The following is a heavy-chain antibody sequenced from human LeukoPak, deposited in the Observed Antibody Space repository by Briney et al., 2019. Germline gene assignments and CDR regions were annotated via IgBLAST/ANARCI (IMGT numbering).Heavy chain of an antibody. CDR3: ASLANDYGDSPEGY. Sequence: PGGSLRLSCAASGFTFSSYWMPWVRQAPGKGLVWVSRINSDGSSTSYADSVKGRFTISRDNAKNTLYLQMNSLRAEDTAVYYCASLANDYGDSPEGYWGQGTLVTVSS. CDR1: GFTFSSYW. J-gene: IGHJ4*02. D-gene: IGHD4-17*01. CDR2: INSDGSST. V-gene: IGHV3-74*01.